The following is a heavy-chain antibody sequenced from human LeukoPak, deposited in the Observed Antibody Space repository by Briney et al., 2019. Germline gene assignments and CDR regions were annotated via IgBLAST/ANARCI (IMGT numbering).Heavy chain of an antibody. Sequence: EASVKVSCKASGGTFSSYAISWVRQAPGQGLEWMGWISAYNGNTNYAQKLQGRVTMTTDTSTSTAYMELRSLRSDDTAVYYCARGREYHQNPGEGFDYWGQGTLVTVSS. J-gene: IGHJ4*02. CDR2: ISAYNGNT. CDR3: ARGREYHQNPGEGFDY. V-gene: IGHV1-18*01. CDR1: GGTFSSYA. D-gene: IGHD3-16*01.